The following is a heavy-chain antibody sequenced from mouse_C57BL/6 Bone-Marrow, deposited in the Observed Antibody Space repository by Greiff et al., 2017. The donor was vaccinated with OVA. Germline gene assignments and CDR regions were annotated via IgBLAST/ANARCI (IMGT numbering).Heavy chain of an antibody. CDR1: GYAFTNYL. Sequence: QVQLQQSGAELVRPGTSVKVSCKASGYAFTNYLIEWVKQRPGQGLEWIGVINPGSGGTNYNEKFKGKATLTADKSSSTAYMQLSSLTSEDSAVYFCARGGDGNYSSFYFDYWGQGTTLTVSS. V-gene: IGHV1-54*01. J-gene: IGHJ2*01. D-gene: IGHD2-1*01. CDR3: ARGGDGNYSSFYFDY. CDR2: INPGSGGT.